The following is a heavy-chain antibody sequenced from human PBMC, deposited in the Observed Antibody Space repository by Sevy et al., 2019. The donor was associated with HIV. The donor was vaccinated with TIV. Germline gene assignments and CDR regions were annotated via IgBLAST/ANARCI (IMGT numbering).Heavy chain of an antibody. J-gene: IGHJ3*02. Sequence: GGSLRLSCAASGFTFDDYAMHWVRQAPGKGLEWVAGIYWNSGSIGYADSVKGRFTIPRDNAKNSLYLQMNSLRAEDTAFYYCAKDTSPTAYSDAFDIWGQGTMVTVSS. D-gene: IGHD2-21*01. CDR1: GFTFDDYA. CDR3: AKDTSPTAYSDAFDI. V-gene: IGHV3-9*01. CDR2: IYWNSGSI.